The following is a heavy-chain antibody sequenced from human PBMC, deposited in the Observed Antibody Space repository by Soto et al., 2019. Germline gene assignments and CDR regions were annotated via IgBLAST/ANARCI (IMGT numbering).Heavy chain of an antibody. CDR2: IYYSVIT. CDR1: GGSIGSGGYY. V-gene: IGHV4-31*03. CDR3: ASSPGYYFDY. J-gene: IGHJ4*02. Sequence: SETLSLTCTVSGGSIGSGGYYWSWIRQHPGKGLEWIGYIYYSVITYYNPSLKSRVTISVDTSKNQFSLKLSSVTAADTAVYYCASSPGYYFDYWGQGTLVTVSS.